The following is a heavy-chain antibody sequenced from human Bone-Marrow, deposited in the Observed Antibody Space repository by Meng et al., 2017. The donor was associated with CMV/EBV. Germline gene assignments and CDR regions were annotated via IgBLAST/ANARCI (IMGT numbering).Heavy chain of an antibody. CDR2: TYYRSKWYN. V-gene: IGHV6-1*01. D-gene: IGHD6-6*01. Sequence: SQTLSLTCAISGDSVSSNSAAWNWIRQSPSRGLEWLGRTYYRSKWYNDYAVSVKSRITINPDTSKNQFSLQLNSVTPEDTAVYYCARGIAARPVLYYYYGMDVWGQGTKVTVSS. J-gene: IGHJ6*02. CDR1: GDSVSSNSAA. CDR3: ARGIAARPVLYYYYGMDV.